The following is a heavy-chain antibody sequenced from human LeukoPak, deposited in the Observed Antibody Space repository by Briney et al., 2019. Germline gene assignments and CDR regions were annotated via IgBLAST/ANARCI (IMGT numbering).Heavy chain of an antibody. CDR2: ISAYNGNT. J-gene: IGHJ5*02. D-gene: IGHD6-19*01. Sequence: EASVKVSCKASGGTFSSYAISWVRQAPGQGLEWMGWISAYNGNTNYAQKLQGRVTMTTDTSTGTAYMELRSLRSDDTAVYYCARDGRVAADGLYSWGQGTLVTVSS. CDR3: ARDGRVAADGLYS. CDR1: GGTFSSYA. V-gene: IGHV1-18*01.